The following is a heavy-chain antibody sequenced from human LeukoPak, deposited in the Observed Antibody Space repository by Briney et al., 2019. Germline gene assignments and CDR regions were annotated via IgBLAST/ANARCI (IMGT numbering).Heavy chain of an antibody. CDR2: IYYSGST. CDR3: ARNSYSYGSIGY. CDR1: GGSISSSSYY. D-gene: IGHD5-18*01. J-gene: IGHJ4*02. V-gene: IGHV4-39*01. Sequence: SETLSLTCTVSGGSISSSSYYWGWIRQPPGKGLEWIGSIYYSGSTYYNPSLKSRVTISVDTSKNQFSLKLSSVTAADTAVYYCARNSYSYGSIGYWGQGTLGTVSS.